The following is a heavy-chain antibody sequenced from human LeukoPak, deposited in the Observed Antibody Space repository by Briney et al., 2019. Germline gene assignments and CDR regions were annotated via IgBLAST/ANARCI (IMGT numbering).Heavy chain of an antibody. V-gene: IGHV5-51*01. J-gene: IGHJ4*02. CDR3: ARRGDYEFDY. CDR1: GYSFTSYW. Sequence: GESLKISCKASGYSFTSYWIGWVRQMPGKGLEWMGSFYPGDSDTRYSPSFQGQVTISADKSINTAYLQWSSLKASDTAIYYCARRGDYEFDYWGQGTLVTASS. CDR2: FYPGDSDT. D-gene: IGHD4-17*01.